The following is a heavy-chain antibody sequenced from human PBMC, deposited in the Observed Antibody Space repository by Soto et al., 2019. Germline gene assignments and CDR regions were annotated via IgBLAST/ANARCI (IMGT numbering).Heavy chain of an antibody. Sequence: GESLKISCKGSGYSFTSYWISWVRQMPGKGLEWMGRIDPGDSYTNYSPSFQGHVTISADKSISTAYLQWSSLKASDTAMYYCASSPRGYCSSTSCRELGNYYGMDVWGQGTTVTVSS. CDR3: ASSPRGYCSSTSCRELGNYYGMDV. CDR1: GYSFTSYW. J-gene: IGHJ6*02. D-gene: IGHD2-2*01. CDR2: IDPGDSYT. V-gene: IGHV5-10-1*01.